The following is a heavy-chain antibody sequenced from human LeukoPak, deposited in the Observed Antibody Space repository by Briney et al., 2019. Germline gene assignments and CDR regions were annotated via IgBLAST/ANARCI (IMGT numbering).Heavy chain of an antibody. D-gene: IGHD2-21*01. CDR3: GVAAGYYFDY. CDR2: IIPILGIA. CDR1: GGTFSSYA. Sequence: ASVKVSCKASGGTFSSYAISWVRQAPGQGLEWMGRIIPILGIANYAQKFQGRVTFTADKSTSTAYMELSSLRSEDTAVYYCGVAAGYYFDYWGQGTLVTVSS. V-gene: IGHV1-69*04. J-gene: IGHJ4*02.